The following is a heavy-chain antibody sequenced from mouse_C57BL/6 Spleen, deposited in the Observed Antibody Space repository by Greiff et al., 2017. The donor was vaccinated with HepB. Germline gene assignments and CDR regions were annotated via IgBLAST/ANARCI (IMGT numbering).Heavy chain of an antibody. V-gene: IGHV1-69*01. CDR3: ARGYYGYGAMDY. D-gene: IGHD2-2*01. Sequence: QVQLQQPGAELVMPGASVKLSCKASGYTFTSYWMHWVKQRPGQGLEWIGEIDPSDSYTNYNQKFKGKSTLTVDKSSSTAYMQLSSLTSEDSAVYYCARGYYGYGAMDYWGQGTSVTVSS. CDR1: GYTFTSYW. CDR2: IDPSDSYT. J-gene: IGHJ4*01.